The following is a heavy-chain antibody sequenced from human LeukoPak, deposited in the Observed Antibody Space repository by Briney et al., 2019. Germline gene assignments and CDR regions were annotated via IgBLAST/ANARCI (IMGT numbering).Heavy chain of an antibody. CDR1: GFTFSSYG. CDR3: AKDRVNCSSTSCYSVGGNFDY. J-gene: IGHJ4*02. Sequence: GGSLRLSCAASGFTFSSYGMHWVRQARGKALEWVALIRYDGGNKYYADSVKGRFTISRDNSKNTLYLQMNSLRAEDTAVYYCAKDRVNCSSTSCYSVGGNFDYWGQGTLVTVSS. CDR2: IRYDGGNK. D-gene: IGHD2-2*01. V-gene: IGHV3-30*02.